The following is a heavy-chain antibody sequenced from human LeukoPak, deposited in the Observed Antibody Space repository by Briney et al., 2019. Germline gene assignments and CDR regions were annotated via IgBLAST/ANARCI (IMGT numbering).Heavy chain of an antibody. Sequence: GESLKISCQGSGYDFATYWIAWVRQTPGKGLEWMGIIYPADSDTRYSPSFQGQVTISADKSISTAYLQWSSLKASDTAMYYCARGRNDFDYWGQGTLVTVSS. CDR3: ARGRNDFDY. V-gene: IGHV5-51*01. CDR2: IYPADSDT. D-gene: IGHD2-8*01. CDR1: GYDFATYW. J-gene: IGHJ4*02.